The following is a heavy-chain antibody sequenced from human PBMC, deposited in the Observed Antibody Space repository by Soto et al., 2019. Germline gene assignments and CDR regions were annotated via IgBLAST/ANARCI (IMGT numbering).Heavy chain of an antibody. J-gene: IGHJ4*02. CDR1: GYTFTNYF. CDR3: AREYGGSRVFDY. D-gene: IGHD1-26*01. Sequence: GASVKVSCKTSGYTFTNYFIHWVRQAPGQGLEWMGIINPRADSTNYAQKFQGRVTVTRDTSTSTVYMELRSLRSEDTAVYFCAREYGGSRVFDYWGQGTLVTVSS. V-gene: IGHV1-46*01. CDR2: INPRADST.